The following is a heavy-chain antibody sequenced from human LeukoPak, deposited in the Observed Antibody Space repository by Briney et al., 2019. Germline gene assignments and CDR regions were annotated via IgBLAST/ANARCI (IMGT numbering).Heavy chain of an antibody. V-gene: IGHV3-74*01. Sequence: LLGGSMRLSCAASGLAFSAYKMHWVRQAPRKGLVWVSRISTDGYTTDYADFVQGRFTASRDNTKNTWSLEMNSLRAEDTAVYYCVVGGSPGYWGQGTLVTVSS. CDR3: VVGGSPGY. CDR2: ISTDGYTT. J-gene: IGHJ4*02. D-gene: IGHD2-15*01. CDR1: GLAFSAYK.